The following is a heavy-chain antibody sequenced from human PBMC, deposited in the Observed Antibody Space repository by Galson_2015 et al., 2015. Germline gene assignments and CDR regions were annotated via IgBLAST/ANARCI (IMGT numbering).Heavy chain of an antibody. CDR2: IYSSGST. Sequence: ETLSLTCTVSGGSVNSGTYYWSWIRQPPGKGLEWIGYIYSSGSTSYNSSLKSRLTMSVDTSNNQFSLRLTSVTAADTGVYYCARGTVLQFLEWRQLWGQGTLVTVSS. V-gene: IGHV4-61*01. J-gene: IGHJ1*01. D-gene: IGHD3-3*01. CDR3: ARGTVLQFLEWRQL. CDR1: GGSVNSGTYY.